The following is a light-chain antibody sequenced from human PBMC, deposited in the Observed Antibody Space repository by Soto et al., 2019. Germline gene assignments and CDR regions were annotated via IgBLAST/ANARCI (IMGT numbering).Light chain of an antibody. CDR3: QQYNSYPFT. V-gene: IGKV1-16*02. J-gene: IGKJ3*01. Sequence: DIHMTPSPSSLSASVGDRVPITCRASHGISNNLAWFQQKPGQAPKFLIFAASSLQSGVPSKFSGSGSGTDFTLTISSLQPEEFATYYCQQYNSYPFTFGPGTKVDIK. CDR2: AAS. CDR1: HGISNN.